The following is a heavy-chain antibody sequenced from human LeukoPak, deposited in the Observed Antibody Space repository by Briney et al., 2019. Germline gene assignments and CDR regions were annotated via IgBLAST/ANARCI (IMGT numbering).Heavy chain of an antibody. CDR1: GDSISSYY. CDR2: IYYSGST. V-gene: IGHV4-59*01. J-gene: IGHJ4*02. CDR3: ARSDGYDYRGFDY. D-gene: IGHD4-11*01. Sequence: SETLSLTCTVSGDSISSYYWSWIRQPPGKGLEWIGYIYYSGSTNYNPSLKSRVTISVDTSKNQFSLKLSSVTAAVTAVYYCARSDGYDYRGFDYWGQGTLVTVSS.